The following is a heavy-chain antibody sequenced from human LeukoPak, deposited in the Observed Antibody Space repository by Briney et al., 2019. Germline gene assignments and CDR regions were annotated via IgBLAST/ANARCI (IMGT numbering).Heavy chain of an antibody. V-gene: IGHV5-51*01. D-gene: IGHD4-23*01. J-gene: IGHJ4*02. CDR3: ARQPVVTPGLVDY. CDR2: IYPGDSDT. Sequence: GESLKISCKGSGYSFTSYWIGWVRQIPGKGLEWMGIIYPGDSDTRCSPSFQGQVTISADKSISTAYLQWSSLKASDTAMYYCARQPVVTPGLVDYWGQGTLVTVSS. CDR1: GYSFTSYW.